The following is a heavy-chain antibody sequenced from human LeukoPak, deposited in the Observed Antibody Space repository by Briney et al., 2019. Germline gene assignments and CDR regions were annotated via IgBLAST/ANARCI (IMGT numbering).Heavy chain of an antibody. V-gene: IGHV4-59*01. J-gene: IGHJ4*02. CDR3: AVIAVAGKYDY. D-gene: IGHD6-19*01. Sequence: PSETLSLTCTVSGGSISSYYWSWIRQPPGKGLEWIGYIYYSGSTNYNPSLKSRVTISVDTSKNQFSLKLSSVTAADTAVYYCAVIAVAGKYDYWGQGTLVTVSS. CDR1: GGSISSYY. CDR2: IYYSGST.